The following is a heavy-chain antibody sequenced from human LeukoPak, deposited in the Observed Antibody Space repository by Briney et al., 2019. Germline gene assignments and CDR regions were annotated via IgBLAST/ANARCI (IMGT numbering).Heavy chain of an antibody. Sequence: SETLSLTCTVSGGSISSGSHYWSWIRQPAGKGLEWIGRIYTSGSTNYNPSLKSRVTMSVDTSKNQFSLKLSSVTAADTAVYYCASLGSIGDTPKDYWGQGTLVTVSS. V-gene: IGHV4-61*02. CDR3: ASLGSIGDTPKDY. D-gene: IGHD2-21*01. CDR2: IYTSGST. J-gene: IGHJ4*02. CDR1: GGSISSGSHY.